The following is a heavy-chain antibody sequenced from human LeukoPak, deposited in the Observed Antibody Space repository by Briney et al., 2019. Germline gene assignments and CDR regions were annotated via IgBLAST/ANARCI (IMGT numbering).Heavy chain of an antibody. CDR2: IYYSGST. CDR3: ARRPPKYYYDSSGQRDAFDI. J-gene: IGHJ3*02. Sequence: KPSETLSLTCTVSGGSISGSSSYWGWIRQPPGKGLEWIGSIYYSGSTYYNPSLKSRVTIFVDTSKNHSSLKLSSVTAADTAVYYCARRPPKYYYDSSGQRDAFDIWGQGTMVTVSS. V-gene: IGHV4-39*02. D-gene: IGHD3-22*01. CDR1: GGSISGSSSY.